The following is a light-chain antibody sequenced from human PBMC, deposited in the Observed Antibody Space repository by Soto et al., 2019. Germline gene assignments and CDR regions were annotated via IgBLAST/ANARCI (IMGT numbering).Light chain of an antibody. CDR1: QTISSSS. CDR2: GAS. J-gene: IGKJ5*01. V-gene: IGKV3-20*01. CDR3: QQYGSSST. Sequence: ERVMTQSPATLSVSPGERATLSCRASQTISSSSLAWYQQKGGQAPRLLIYGASSRATGIPDRFSGSGSGTDFTLTISRLEPDDFAVYYCQQYGSSSTFGQGTRLEIK.